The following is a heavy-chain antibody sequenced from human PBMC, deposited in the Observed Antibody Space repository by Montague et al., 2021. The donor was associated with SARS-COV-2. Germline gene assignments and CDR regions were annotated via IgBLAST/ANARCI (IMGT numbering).Heavy chain of an antibody. CDR1: GFAFRGYG. CDR3: ARGMNRYGFDY. Sequence: SLRLSCATSGFAFRGYGLHWVRQAPGKGLEWVALASSDGREKYYADFVKGRFTVSRDDSESTLHLQLTSLRAEDTAVYYCARGMNRYGFDYWGQGTLVTVSS. D-gene: IGHD3-16*02. V-gene: IGHV3-33*01. CDR2: ASSDGREK. J-gene: IGHJ4*02.